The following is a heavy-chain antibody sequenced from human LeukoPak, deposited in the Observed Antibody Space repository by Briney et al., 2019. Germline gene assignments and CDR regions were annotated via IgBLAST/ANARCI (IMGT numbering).Heavy chain of an antibody. CDR2: INPNSGGT. CDR1: GYTFTGYY. D-gene: IGHD6-13*01. Sequence: ASVKVSCQASGYTFTGYYMHWVRQAPGQGLEWMGWINPNSGGTNYAQKFQGRVTMTRDTSISTAYMELSRLRSDDTAVYYCARDRAAAGILFDYWGQGTLVTVSS. J-gene: IGHJ4*02. CDR3: ARDRAAAGILFDY. V-gene: IGHV1-2*02.